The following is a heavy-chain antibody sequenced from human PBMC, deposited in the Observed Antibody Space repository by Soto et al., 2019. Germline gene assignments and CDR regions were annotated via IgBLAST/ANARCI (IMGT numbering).Heavy chain of an antibody. CDR2: IWYDGSND. Sequence: AXESLRLSCAASGFTFSNYGMHWVRQAPGKGLEWVAIIWYDGSNDYYVDSVKGRFTISRDNSKNTLSLQMNSLRAEDTAVYYCARDRWEFQLFYYGLDVWGQGTTVTVSS. D-gene: IGHD1-26*01. V-gene: IGHV3-33*01. CDR3: ARDRWEFQLFYYGLDV. J-gene: IGHJ6*02. CDR1: GFTFSNYG.